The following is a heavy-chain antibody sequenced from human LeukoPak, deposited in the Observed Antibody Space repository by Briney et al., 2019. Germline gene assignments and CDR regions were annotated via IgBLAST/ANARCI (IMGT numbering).Heavy chain of an antibody. V-gene: IGHV1-69*05. CDR1: GGTFSSHA. J-gene: IGHJ4*02. Sequence: SVKVSCKASGGTFSSHAISWVRQAPGQGLEWMGRIIPIFGTANYAQKFQGRVTITTDESTSTAYMELSSLRSEDTAVYYCASGTGTTNDYWGQGTLVTVSS. D-gene: IGHD1-1*01. CDR2: IIPIFGTA. CDR3: ASGTGTTNDY.